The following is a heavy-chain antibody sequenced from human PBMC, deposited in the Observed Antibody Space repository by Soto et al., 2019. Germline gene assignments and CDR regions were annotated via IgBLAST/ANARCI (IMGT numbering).Heavy chain of an antibody. D-gene: IGHD2-15*01. V-gene: IGHV3-66*01. Sequence: GGSLRLSCAASGFTVSTHFLSWVRQAPGKGLEWVSVIYSGGVTYYADSVKGRFIISRDNSKNTLYLQMNSLRAEDTAFYYCARIGFCAGGSCYLDDAFDVWGQGTEVTVSS. J-gene: IGHJ3*01. CDR3: ARIGFCAGGSCYLDDAFDV. CDR1: GFTVSTHF. CDR2: IYSGGVT.